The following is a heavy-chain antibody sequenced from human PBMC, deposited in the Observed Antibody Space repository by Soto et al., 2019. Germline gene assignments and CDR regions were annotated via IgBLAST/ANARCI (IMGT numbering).Heavy chain of an antibody. CDR1: GESMRRGYY. J-gene: IGHJ4*03. CDR2: IYHSGTT. CDR3: PRPANSSYFPY. Sequence: AVSGESMRRGYYWAWSRRPPGKGLESIGTIYHSGTTYYNPSLKSRVTISVDTSRNQFSLKLSSVTAADSSFYYFPRPANSSYFPY. V-gene: IGHV4-38-2*01. D-gene: IGHD2-2*01.